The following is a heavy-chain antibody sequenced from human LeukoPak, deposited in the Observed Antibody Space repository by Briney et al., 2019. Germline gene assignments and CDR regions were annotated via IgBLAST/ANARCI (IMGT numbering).Heavy chain of an antibody. V-gene: IGHV1-18*01. CDR3: ARDQQVGMATINAVHAFDI. Sequence: ASVKVSCKASGYTFTSYGISWVRQAPGQGLEWMGWISAYNGNTNYAQKLQGRVTMTTDTSTSTAYMELRSLRSDDTAVYYCARDQQVGMATINAVHAFDILSQGTMVTVSS. D-gene: IGHD5-24*01. CDR2: ISAYNGNT. J-gene: IGHJ3*02. CDR1: GYTFTSYG.